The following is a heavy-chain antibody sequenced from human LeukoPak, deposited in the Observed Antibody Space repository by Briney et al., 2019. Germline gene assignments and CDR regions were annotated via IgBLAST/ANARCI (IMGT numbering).Heavy chain of an antibody. CDR2: IYYSGST. Sequence: KPSETLSLTCTVSGGSISSGSYYWGWIRQPPGKGLEWIGRIYYSGSTYYNPSLQSRVTISIDTSKNQFSLKLSSVTAADTAVYYCARDPGVRGVINWFDPWGQGTLVTVSS. D-gene: IGHD3-10*01. V-gene: IGHV4-39*02. CDR1: GGSISSGSYY. CDR3: ARDPGVRGVINWFDP. J-gene: IGHJ5*02.